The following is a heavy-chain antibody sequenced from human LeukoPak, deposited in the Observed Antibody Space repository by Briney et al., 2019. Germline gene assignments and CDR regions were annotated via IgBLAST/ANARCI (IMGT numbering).Heavy chain of an antibody. Sequence: GRPLRLSCAASGFTFSSCGMHWVRQAPGKGLEWVAVISYDGSNKYYADSVKGRFTISRDNSKNTLYLQMNSLRAEDTAVYYCAKELIRGWDFWSGYPTPHGMDVWGQGTTVTVSS. J-gene: IGHJ6*02. CDR2: ISYDGSNK. D-gene: IGHD3-3*01. V-gene: IGHV3-30*18. CDR1: GFTFSSCG. CDR3: AKELIRGWDFWSGYPTPHGMDV.